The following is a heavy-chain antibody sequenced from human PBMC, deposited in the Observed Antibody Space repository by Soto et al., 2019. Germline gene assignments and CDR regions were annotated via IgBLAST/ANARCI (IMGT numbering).Heavy chain of an antibody. V-gene: IGHV3-9*01. CDR2: INWNSGSI. CDR3: VKDESINWYSGHFRH. Sequence: PGGSLRLSCAASGFTFDDYAMHWVRQVPGKGLEWVSGINWNSGSIGYGDSVKGRFAISRDNAKNSLHLQMNSLSAEDTAFYYCVKDESINWYSGHFRHWGAGTLVTVSS. CDR1: GFTFDDYA. J-gene: IGHJ1*01. D-gene: IGHD6-13*01.